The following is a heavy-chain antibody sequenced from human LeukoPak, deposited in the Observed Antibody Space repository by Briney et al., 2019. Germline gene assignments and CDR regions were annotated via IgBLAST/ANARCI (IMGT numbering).Heavy chain of an antibody. J-gene: IGHJ3*02. CDR2: INPSGGST. CDR3: ARDSPIFGVVKGAFDI. Sequence: ASVKVSCKASGYTFTSYYMHRVRQAPGQGLEWMGIINPSGGSTSYAQKFQGRVTMTRDTSTSTVYMELSSLRSEDTAVYYCARDSPIFGVVKGAFDIWGQGTMVIVSS. D-gene: IGHD3-3*01. V-gene: IGHV1-46*01. CDR1: GYTFTSYY.